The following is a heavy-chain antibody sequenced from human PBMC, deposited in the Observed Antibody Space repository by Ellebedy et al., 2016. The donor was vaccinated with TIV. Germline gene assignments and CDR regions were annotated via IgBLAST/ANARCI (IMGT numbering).Heavy chain of an antibody. CDR3: VVIVATSFDF. CDR1: GGTFSSYA. V-gene: IGHV1-69*10. D-gene: IGHD2-21*01. CDR2: IIPILPIT. Sequence: ASVKVSCKASGGTFSSYAINWVRQAPGQGLEWMGRIIPILPITQYAQKFQDRVTITADKSTSTAYVELNSLRSEDTAVYYCVVIVATSFDFWGQGTLVTVSS. J-gene: IGHJ4*02.